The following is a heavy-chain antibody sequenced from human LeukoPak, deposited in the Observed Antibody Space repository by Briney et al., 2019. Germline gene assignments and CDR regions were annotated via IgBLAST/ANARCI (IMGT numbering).Heavy chain of an antibody. J-gene: IGHJ4*02. CDR1: GFTFIDYS. CDR2: ISPTSDYT. D-gene: IGHD3-10*01. Sequence: PGGSLRLSCAASGFTFIDYSMSWIRQAPGKGLEWVSYISPTSDYTSYADSVKGRFTIFRDNAKNSLFLQMNSLRAEDTAVYYCVGGHGSGSYYVGYLDYWGQGTLVTVSS. V-gene: IGHV3-11*06. CDR3: VGGHGSGSYYVGYLDY.